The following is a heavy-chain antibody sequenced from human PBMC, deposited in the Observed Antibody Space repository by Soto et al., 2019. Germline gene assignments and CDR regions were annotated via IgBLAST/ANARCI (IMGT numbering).Heavy chain of an antibody. J-gene: IGHJ6*04. D-gene: IGHD2-2*02. Sequence: ASVKVSCKASGYTFTSYYMHWVRQAPGQGLEWMGIINPSGGSTSYAQKFQGRVTMTRDTSTSTVYMELSSLRSEDTAVYYCARGIVVVPAAIFRYSGMDVWGKGTTVTVSS. CDR2: INPSGGST. V-gene: IGHV1-46*01. CDR3: ARGIVVVPAAIFRYSGMDV. CDR1: GYTFTSYY.